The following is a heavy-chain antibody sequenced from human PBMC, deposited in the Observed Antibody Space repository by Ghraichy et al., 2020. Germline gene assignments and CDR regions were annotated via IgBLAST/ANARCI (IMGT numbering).Heavy chain of an antibody. D-gene: IGHD3-22*01. J-gene: IGHJ2*01. V-gene: IGHV4-61*02. CDR1: GDSISSGSHY. CDR3: ARVVWYDSKPDL. CDR2: MYTSGST. Sequence: SETLSLTCTVSGDSISSGSHYWSWIRQPAGKGLEWIGRMYTSGSTNYNPSLKSRVTISLDTSKNQFYLKLSSVTAADTAVYYCARVVWYDSKPDLWGRGTLVTVSS.